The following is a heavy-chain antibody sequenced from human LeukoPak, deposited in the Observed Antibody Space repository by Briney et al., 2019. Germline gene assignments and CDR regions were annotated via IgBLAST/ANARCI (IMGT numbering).Heavy chain of an antibody. CDR3: ARHVPNNWFDP. Sequence: GSLRLSCAASGFTFSSYWMSWVRQAPGKGLEWIGSIYYSGSTYYNPSLKSRVTISVDTSKNQFSLKLSSVTAADTAVYYCARHVPNNWFDPWGQGTLVTVSS. V-gene: IGHV4-39*01. J-gene: IGHJ5*02. CDR2: IYYSGST. CDR1: GFTFSSYW.